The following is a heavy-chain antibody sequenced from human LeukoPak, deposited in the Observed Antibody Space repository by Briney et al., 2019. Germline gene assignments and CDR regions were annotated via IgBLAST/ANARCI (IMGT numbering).Heavy chain of an antibody. CDR3: AKVMGGYNWSPYYYYGMDV. J-gene: IGHJ6*02. V-gene: IGHV3-30*02. CDR1: GFTFSSYG. D-gene: IGHD1-1*01. CDR2: IRYDGSNK. Sequence: PGGSLRLSCAASGFTFSSYGMHWVRQAPGKGLEWVAFIRYDGSNKYYADSVKGRFTISRDNSKNTLYLQMNSLRAEDTAVYYCAKVMGGYNWSPYYYYGMDVWGQGTTVTVSS.